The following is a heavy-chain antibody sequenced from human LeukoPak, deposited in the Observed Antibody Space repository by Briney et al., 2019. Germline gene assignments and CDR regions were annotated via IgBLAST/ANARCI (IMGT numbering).Heavy chain of an antibody. J-gene: IGHJ4*02. V-gene: IGHV1-69*06. CDR2: IIPIFGTA. CDR1: GGTFSSYA. Sequence: SVKVSCKASGGTFSSYAISWVRQAPGQGLEWMGGIIPIFGTANYAQKFQGRVTITADKSTSTAYMELSSLRSEDTAVYYCAREERDYYDSSGYYFDYWGQGTLVTVSS. CDR3: AREERDYYDSSGYYFDY. D-gene: IGHD3-22*01.